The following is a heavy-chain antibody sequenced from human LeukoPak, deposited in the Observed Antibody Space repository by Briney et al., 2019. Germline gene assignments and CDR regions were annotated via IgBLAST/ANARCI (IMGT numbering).Heavy chain of an antibody. Sequence: GGSLRLSCSASGFTFGNYAMHWVRQAPGKGLEYVSAITTSGSATYYADSVKGRFTISRDNSKNTLYLQMSSLRVEDTAVYYCGGHFYGSGGNNCDYWGQGALVTVSS. V-gene: IGHV3-64D*06. J-gene: IGHJ4*02. CDR3: GGHFYGSGGNNCDY. D-gene: IGHD3-10*01. CDR2: ITTSGSAT. CDR1: GFTFGNYA.